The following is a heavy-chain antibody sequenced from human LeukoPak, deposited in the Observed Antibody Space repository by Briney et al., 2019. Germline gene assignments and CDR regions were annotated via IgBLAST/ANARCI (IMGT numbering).Heavy chain of an antibody. CDR1: GFTFSSYS. J-gene: IGHJ4*02. V-gene: IGHV4-34*01. CDR3: ARGEISWFGELLVY. Sequence: GSLRLSCAASGFTFSSYSMNWVRQPPGKGLEWIGEINHSGSTNYNPSLKSRVTISVDTSKNQFSLKLSSVTAADTAVYYCARGEISWFGELLVYWGQGTLVTVSS. CDR2: INHSGST. D-gene: IGHD3-10*01.